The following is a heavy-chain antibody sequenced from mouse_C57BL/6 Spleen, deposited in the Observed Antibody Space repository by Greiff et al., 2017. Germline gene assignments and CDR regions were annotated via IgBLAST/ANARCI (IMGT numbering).Heavy chain of an antibody. J-gene: IGHJ4*01. CDR2: INPSNGGT. D-gene: IGHD1-1*01. V-gene: IGHV1-53*01. CDR1: GYTFTSYW. Sequence: QVQLQQPGTELVKPGASVKLSCKASGYTFTSYWMHWVKQRPGQGLEWIRNINPSNGGTNYNEKFKSKATLTVDKSSSTAYMQLSSLTSEDSAVYYCARGAVVAPYAMDYWGQGTSVTVSS. CDR3: ARGAVVAPYAMDY.